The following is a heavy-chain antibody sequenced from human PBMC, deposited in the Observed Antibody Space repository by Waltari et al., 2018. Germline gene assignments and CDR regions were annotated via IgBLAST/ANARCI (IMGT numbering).Heavy chain of an antibody. V-gene: IGHV3-21*02. CDR3: ARDQFLDDGRFSGAFDI. J-gene: IGHJ3*02. CDR2: ISSGSSHK. D-gene: IGHD3-3*01. CDR1: GFDFHLHT. Sequence: EVLLVESGGELVKPGRSLGLSCAASGFDFHLHTMTWIRQAPGKGLEWVSSISSGSSHKYYAGSVKGRFTISRDNADNSLFLQMDSLRAEDSAVYFCARDQFLDDGRFSGAFDIWGQGTLVTVSS.